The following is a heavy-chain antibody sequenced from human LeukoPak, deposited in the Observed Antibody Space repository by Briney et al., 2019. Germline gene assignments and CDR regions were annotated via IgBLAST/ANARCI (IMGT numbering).Heavy chain of an antibody. CDR3: ARWRGGQSEFDS. CDR2: IKKDASEI. CDR1: GFTFGIYA. Sequence: GGSLRLSCAASGFTFGIYAMSWVRQAPGKGLEWVAFIKKDASEIDYVDSLKGRVTISRDDAKNSLDLQMNSLRVDDTAVYYCARWRGGQSEFDSWGQGTLVTVSS. J-gene: IGHJ4*02. V-gene: IGHV3-7*01. D-gene: IGHD3-16*01.